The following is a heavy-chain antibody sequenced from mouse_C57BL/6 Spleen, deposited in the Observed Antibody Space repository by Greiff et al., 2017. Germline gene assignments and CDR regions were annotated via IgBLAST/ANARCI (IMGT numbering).Heavy chain of an antibody. D-gene: IGHD1-1*01. CDR1: GYTFTDYY. J-gene: IGHJ4*01. CDR2: INPYNGGT. CDR3: ARRHYGSSYDAMDY. V-gene: IGHV1-19*01. Sequence: VQLQQSGPVLVKPGASVKMSCKASGYTFTDYYMNWVKQSHGKSLEWIGVINPYNGGTSYNQKFKGKATLTVDKSSSTAYMELNSLTSEDSAVYYCARRHYGSSYDAMDYWGQGTSVTVSS.